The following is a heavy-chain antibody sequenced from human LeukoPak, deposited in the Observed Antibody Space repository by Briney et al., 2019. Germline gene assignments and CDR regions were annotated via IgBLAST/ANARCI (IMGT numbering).Heavy chain of an antibody. V-gene: IGHV4-39*01. Sequence: SETLSLTCTVSGGSISSCFYYWGWIRQPPGKGLEWIGSIYYSGSTYYNPSLKSRVTISVDTSKNQFSLKLRSVTAADTAVYYCARTMIMILVVKGYYHDYWGQGTLVTVSS. CDR2: IYYSGST. CDR3: ARTMIMILVVKGYYHDY. D-gene: IGHD3-22*01. J-gene: IGHJ4*02. CDR1: GGSISSCFYY.